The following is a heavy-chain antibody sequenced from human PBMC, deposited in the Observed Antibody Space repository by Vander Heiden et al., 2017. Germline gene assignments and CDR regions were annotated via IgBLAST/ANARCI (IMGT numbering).Heavy chain of an antibody. CDR1: GGTFSSYA. CDR3: ARWSGAATAIRPGYFDY. V-gene: IGHV1-69*01. Sequence: QVQLVQSGAEVKKPGSSGKVSCKASGGTFSSYAISWVRQAPGQGLEWMGGIIPIFGTANYAQKFQGRVTMTADESTSTAYMELSSLRSEDTAVYYCARWSGAATAIRPGYFDYWGQGTLVTVSS. J-gene: IGHJ4*02. D-gene: IGHD2-21*02. CDR2: IIPIFGTA.